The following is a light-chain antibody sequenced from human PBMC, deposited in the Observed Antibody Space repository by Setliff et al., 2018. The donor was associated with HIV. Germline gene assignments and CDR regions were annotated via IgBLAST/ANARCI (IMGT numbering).Light chain of an antibody. CDR1: GSNIGAGYH. CDR3: QSYDSSLAGHVL. V-gene: IGLV1-40*01. Sequence: QSVLTQPPSVSGTPGQRVTISCTGSGSNIGAGYHVSWYHHPPGTPPKLLIYGNNNRPSGVPGRLSGSKSGTSASLTITGLQADDEGDYYCQSYDSSLAGHVLFGGGTKVTVL. CDR2: GNN. J-gene: IGLJ3*02.